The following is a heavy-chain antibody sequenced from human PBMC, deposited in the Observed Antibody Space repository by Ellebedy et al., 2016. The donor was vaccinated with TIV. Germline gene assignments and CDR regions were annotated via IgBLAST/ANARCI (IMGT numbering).Heavy chain of an antibody. V-gene: IGHV1-2*02. Sequence: AASVKVSCKASGYTFTGYYMHWVRPAPGQGLEWMGWINPNSGGTNYAQKFQGRVTMTRDTSISTAYMELSRLRSDDTAVYYCACSSSWYAGGNWFDPWGQGTLVTVSS. D-gene: IGHD6-13*01. J-gene: IGHJ5*02. CDR3: ACSSSWYAGGNWFDP. CDR2: INPNSGGT. CDR1: GYTFTGYY.